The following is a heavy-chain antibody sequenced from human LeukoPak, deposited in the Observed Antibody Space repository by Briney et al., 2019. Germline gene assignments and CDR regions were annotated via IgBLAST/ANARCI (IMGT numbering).Heavy chain of an antibody. CDR2: IDHTGST. Sequence: PSETLSLTCAVDGGSFSGYYWSWIRQPPGKGLEWIGYIDHTGSTNYNPSLNSRVTISRDTSKNHFSLELSSVTAADTAVYFCARGRVSSSSWSSTYYYYFYMDVWGKGTTVTVYS. CDR3: ARGRVSSSSWSSTYYYYFYMDV. CDR1: GGSFSGYY. J-gene: IGHJ6*03. D-gene: IGHD6-13*01. V-gene: IGHV4-34*01.